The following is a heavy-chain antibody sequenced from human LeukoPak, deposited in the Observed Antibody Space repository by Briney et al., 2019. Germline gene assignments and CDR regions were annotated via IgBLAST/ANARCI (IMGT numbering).Heavy chain of an antibody. Sequence: GGSLRLSCAASGFTFSSYGMHWVRQAPGKGLEWVAFIRYDGSNKYYTDSVKGRFTISRDNSKDTLYLQMNSLRAEDTAVYYCAGGYYFDYWGQGTLVTVSS. CDR3: AGGYYFDY. D-gene: IGHD6-13*01. J-gene: IGHJ4*02. CDR2: IRYDGSNK. V-gene: IGHV3-30*02. CDR1: GFTFSSYG.